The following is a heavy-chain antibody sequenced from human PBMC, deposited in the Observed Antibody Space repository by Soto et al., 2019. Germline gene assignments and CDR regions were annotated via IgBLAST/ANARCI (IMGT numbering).Heavy chain of an antibody. Sequence: SETLSLTCTVSGGSISSGGYYWSWIRQYPGKGLEWIGYFYNSGSTYYNPSLKSRVIISADTSKNQFSLKLRSVTAADTAVYYCAREGVEYYYDSSGFGYYGMDVWGQGTTVTVSS. CDR3: AREGVEYYYDSSGFGYYGMDV. V-gene: IGHV4-31*03. CDR1: GGSISSGGYY. CDR2: FYNSGST. D-gene: IGHD3-22*01. J-gene: IGHJ6*02.